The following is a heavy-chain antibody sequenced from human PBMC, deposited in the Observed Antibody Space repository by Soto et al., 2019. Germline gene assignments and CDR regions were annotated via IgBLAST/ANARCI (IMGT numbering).Heavy chain of an antibody. CDR3: TRDEAVTTSPYYYYMDV. Sequence: GGSLRLSCTASGFTFGDYAMSWFRQAPGKGLEWVGFIRSKAYGGTTEYAASVKGRFTISRDDSKSIAYLQMNSLKTEDTAVYYCTRDEAVTTSPYYYYMDVWGKGTTVTVSS. CDR1: GFTFGDYA. CDR2: IRSKAYGGTT. V-gene: IGHV3-49*03. D-gene: IGHD4-4*01. J-gene: IGHJ6*03.